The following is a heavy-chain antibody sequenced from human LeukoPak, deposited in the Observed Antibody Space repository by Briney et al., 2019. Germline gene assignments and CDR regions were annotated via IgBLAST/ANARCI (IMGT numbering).Heavy chain of an antibody. Sequence: SGGSLRLSCAASGFTFGSYTMNWVRQAPGKGLEWVSYISTSSSAIYYADSVKGRFIISRDNARNSLYLQMNSLRDEVTAVYYCARDNSGGNSGMDYWGQGTLVAVSS. CDR3: ARDNSGGNSGMDY. J-gene: IGHJ4*02. V-gene: IGHV3-48*02. D-gene: IGHD4-23*01. CDR1: GFTFGSYT. CDR2: ISTSSSAI.